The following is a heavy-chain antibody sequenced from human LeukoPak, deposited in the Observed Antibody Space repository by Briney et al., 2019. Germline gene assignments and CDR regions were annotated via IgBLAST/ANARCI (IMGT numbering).Heavy chain of an antibody. CDR3: TTPFIAAAGTHY. CDR2: IKSKTDGGTT. J-gene: IGHJ4*02. V-gene: IGHV3-15*01. D-gene: IGHD6-13*01. Sequence: GGSLRLSCAASGFTFSNAWMSWVRQAPGKGLEWVGRIKSKTDGGTTDYAAPVKGRFTISRDDSKNTLYLQMNSLKTEDTAVYYCTTPFIAAAGTHYWGQGTLVTVSS. CDR1: GFTFSNAW.